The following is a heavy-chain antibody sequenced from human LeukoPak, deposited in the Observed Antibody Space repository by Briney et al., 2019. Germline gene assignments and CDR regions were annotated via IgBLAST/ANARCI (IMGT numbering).Heavy chain of an antibody. CDR1: GVSISTFY. V-gene: IGHV4-59*01. J-gene: IGHJ5*02. CDR2: IYYSGST. D-gene: IGHD6-19*01. Sequence: PSETLSLTCNVSGVSISTFYWTWIRQPPGRELEWIGYIYYSGSTNYNPSLKSRVTISVDTSKNQFSLKLSSVTAADTAVYYCASSSGWSFDHWGQGTLVTVSS. CDR3: ASSSGWSFDH.